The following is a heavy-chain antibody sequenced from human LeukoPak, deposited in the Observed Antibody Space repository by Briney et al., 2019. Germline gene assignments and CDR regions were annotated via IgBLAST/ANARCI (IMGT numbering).Heavy chain of an antibody. D-gene: IGHD6-19*01. J-gene: IGHJ4*02. CDR1: GGSISSSSYY. CDR2: IYYSGST. V-gene: IGHV4-39*01. Sequence: PSETLSLTCTVSGGSISSSSYYWGWIRQPPGEGLEWIGIIYYSGSTYYNPSLKSRITISVDTSKNQFSLKLSSVTAADTAVYYCASKSGWLGNFDYWGQGTLVTVSS. CDR3: ASKSGWLGNFDY.